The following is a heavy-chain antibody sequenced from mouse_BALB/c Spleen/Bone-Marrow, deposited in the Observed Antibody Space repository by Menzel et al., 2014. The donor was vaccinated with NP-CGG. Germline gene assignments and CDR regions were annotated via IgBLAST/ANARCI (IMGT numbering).Heavy chain of an antibody. D-gene: IGHD2-3*01. CDR3: ARHDNDGYYLAY. CDR2: IWSDGST. J-gene: IGHJ3*01. V-gene: IGHV2-6-1*01. Sequence: VQLQQSGPGLVAPSQSLSITCTISGFSLTTYGVHWVRQPPGKGLEWLVVIWSDGSTTYNSALKSRLSISKDNSKSQVFLKLSSLQTDDTAMYHCARHDNDGYYLAYWGQGTLVTVSA. CDR1: GFSLTTYG.